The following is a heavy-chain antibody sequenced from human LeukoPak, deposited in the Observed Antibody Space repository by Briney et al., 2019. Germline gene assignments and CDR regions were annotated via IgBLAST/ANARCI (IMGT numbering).Heavy chain of an antibody. CDR1: GFTFSSYW. Sequence: PGGSLRLSCAASGFTFSSYWMSWVRQAPGKGLEWVANIKQDGSEKYYVDSVKGRFTISRDNAKNSLYLQMNSLRAEDTAVYYCARDMGHCSSTSCYWSYYYYGMDVWGQGTTVTVSS. J-gene: IGHJ6*02. D-gene: IGHD2-2*01. CDR2: IKQDGSEK. V-gene: IGHV3-7*01. CDR3: ARDMGHCSSTSCYWSYYYYGMDV.